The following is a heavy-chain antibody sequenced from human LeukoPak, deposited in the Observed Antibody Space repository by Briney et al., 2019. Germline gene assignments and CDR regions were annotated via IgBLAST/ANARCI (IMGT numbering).Heavy chain of an antibody. CDR2: IIPIFGTA. Sequence: SVKVSCKASGGTFSSYAISWVRQAPGQGLEWMGGIIPIFGTANYAQKFQGRVTITADKSTSTAYMELSSLRSEDTAVYYCARVSSGYSYGYDYWGQGTLVTVSS. CDR1: GGTFSSYA. CDR3: ARVSSGYSYGYDY. D-gene: IGHD5-18*01. V-gene: IGHV1-69*06. J-gene: IGHJ4*02.